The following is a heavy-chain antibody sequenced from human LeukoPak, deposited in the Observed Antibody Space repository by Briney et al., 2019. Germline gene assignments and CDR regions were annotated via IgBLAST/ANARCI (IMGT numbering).Heavy chain of an antibody. CDR1: GGAISSGSYY. J-gene: IGHJ5*02. D-gene: IGHD3-22*01. CDR2: IYTSGST. V-gene: IGHV4-61*02. CDR3: AREGHDYYDSSGYYGRNWFHP. Sequence: SQTLSLTCTVSGGAISSGSYYWSWIRQPAGKGLEWIGRIYTSGSTNYNPSLKSRVTISVDTSKNQFSLKLSSVTAADTAVYYCAREGHDYYDSSGYYGRNWFHPWGQGTLVTVSS.